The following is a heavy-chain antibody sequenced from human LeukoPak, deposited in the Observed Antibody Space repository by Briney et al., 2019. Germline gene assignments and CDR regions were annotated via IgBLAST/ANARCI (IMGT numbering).Heavy chain of an antibody. Sequence: SETLSLTCTVSGGSIGSSSYYWGWIRQPPGKGLEWIGSIYYSGSTYYNPSLKSRVTISVDTSKNQFSLKLSSVTAADTAVYYCARLLPYYDFWSGYSRIKASDDTFDIWGQGTMVTVSS. CDR3: ARLLPYYDFWSGYSRIKASDDTFDI. V-gene: IGHV4-39*01. CDR2: IYYSGST. J-gene: IGHJ3*02. D-gene: IGHD3-3*01. CDR1: GGSIGSSSYY.